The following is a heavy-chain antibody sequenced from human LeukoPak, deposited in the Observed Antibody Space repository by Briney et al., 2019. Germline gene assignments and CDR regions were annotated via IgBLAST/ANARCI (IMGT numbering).Heavy chain of an antibody. CDR3: ARDLKRYCSGGSCSDFDY. D-gene: IGHD2-15*01. CDR2: IKQDGSEK. J-gene: IGHJ4*02. Sequence: GGSLRLSCAASGFTFSSYWMSWVRQAPGKGLDWVANIKQDGSEKYYVDFVKGRFTISRDNAKNSLYLQMNSLRAEDTAVYYCARDLKRYCSGGSCSDFDYWGQGTLVTVSS. CDR1: GFTFSSYW. V-gene: IGHV3-7*01.